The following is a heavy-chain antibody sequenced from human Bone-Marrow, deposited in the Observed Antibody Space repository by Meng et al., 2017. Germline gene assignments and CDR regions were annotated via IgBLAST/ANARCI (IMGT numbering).Heavy chain of an antibody. V-gene: IGHV4-31*03. CDR3: ARALGDTSGYNPEHYFDY. CDR2: IYYSGST. D-gene: IGHD3-22*01. J-gene: IGHJ4*02. Sequence: QVQLQESGPGLVKPSQTLSLTCTVSGASISSGGYYWSWIRQHPGKGLEWIGYIYYSGSTYYNPSLKSRVTISVDTSKNQFSLKLTSVTAADTAVYYCARALGDTSGYNPEHYFDYWGQGTLVTVSS. CDR1: GASISSGGYY.